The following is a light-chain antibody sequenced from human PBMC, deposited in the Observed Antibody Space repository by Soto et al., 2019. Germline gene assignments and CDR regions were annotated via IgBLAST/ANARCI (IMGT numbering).Light chain of an antibody. CDR3: CSHAGSYTYV. CDR2: DVT. J-gene: IGLJ1*01. V-gene: IGLV2-11*01. CDR1: SSDVGGYNY. Sequence: QSVLTQPRSVSGSPGQSLTISCTGTSSDVGGYNYVPWYQQYPGKVPKLMIYDVTKRPSGVPDRFSGSKSGNTASLTISGLQAEDEADYYCCSHAGSYTYVFGTGTKVTV.